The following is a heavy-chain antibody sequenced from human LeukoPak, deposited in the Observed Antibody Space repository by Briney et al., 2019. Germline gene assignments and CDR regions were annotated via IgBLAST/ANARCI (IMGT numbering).Heavy chain of an antibody. J-gene: IGHJ4*02. Sequence: GGSLRLSCAASGFTFSSYSMNWVRQAPGKGLEWVSSISSSSSYIYYADSVKGRFTISRDNAKNSLYLQMNSLRAEDTAVHYCAGRIVGANHLDYWGQGTLVTVSS. D-gene: IGHD1-26*01. CDR1: GFTFSSYS. CDR2: ISSSSSYI. CDR3: AGRIVGANHLDY. V-gene: IGHV3-21*01.